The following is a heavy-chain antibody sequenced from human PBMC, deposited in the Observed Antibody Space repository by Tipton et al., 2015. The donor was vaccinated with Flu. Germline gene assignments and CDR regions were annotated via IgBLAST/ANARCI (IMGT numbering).Heavy chain of an antibody. CDR1: GGSFSGYY. Sequence: TLSLTCAVYGGSFSGYYWSWIRQPPGKGLEWIGYIYYSGSTNYNPSLKSRVTISVDTSKNQFSLKLSSVTAADTAVYYCARDSPDWGFDYWGQGTLVTVSS. CDR2: IYYSGST. D-gene: IGHD3/OR15-3a*01. V-gene: IGHV4-59*01. CDR3: ARDSPDWGFDY. J-gene: IGHJ4*02.